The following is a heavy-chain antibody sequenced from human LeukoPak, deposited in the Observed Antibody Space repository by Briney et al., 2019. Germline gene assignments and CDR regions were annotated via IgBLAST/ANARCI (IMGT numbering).Heavy chain of an antibody. CDR3: ARTGSYSSGWYDY. J-gene: IGHJ4*02. D-gene: IGHD6-19*01. Sequence: PSETLCLTCTVSGGSISSYYWSWIRQPPGKGLEWIGYIYYSGSTNYNPSLKSRVTISVDTSKNQFSLKLSSVTAADTAVYYCARTGSYSSGWYDYWGQGTLVTVSS. CDR2: IYYSGST. V-gene: IGHV4-59*01. CDR1: GGSISSYY.